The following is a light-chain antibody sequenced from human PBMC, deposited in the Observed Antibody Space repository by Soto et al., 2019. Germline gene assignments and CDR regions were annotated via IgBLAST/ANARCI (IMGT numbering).Light chain of an antibody. CDR2: ATS. CDR3: ELYGRSPLS. V-gene: IGKV3-20*01. CDR1: QSLGSRR. Sequence: EIVLTQSPGTLSLSPGERATLSCRASQSLGSRRLAWYQQRPGQPPRLLIHATSSGVTGIPDRFSGSGSGTDFTLTISRLEPEDFAVYFCELYGRSPLSFGPGTKVDIK. J-gene: IGKJ3*01.